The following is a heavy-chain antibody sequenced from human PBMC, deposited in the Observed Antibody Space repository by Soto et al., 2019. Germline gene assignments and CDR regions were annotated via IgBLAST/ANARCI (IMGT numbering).Heavy chain of an antibody. CDR2: IDPNDSFI. V-gene: IGHV5-10-1*01. J-gene: IGHJ3*02. CDR1: GYNFKTYW. Sequence: PGESLKISCKGFGYNFKTYWLNWVRQRPGKGLEWVGRIDPNDSFINYSPPFEGHVTISADKSISTAYLQWTRLQAADTAIYYCARPASGGSRDAFDIWGQGTMVTVSS. CDR3: ARPASGGSRDAFDI. D-gene: IGHD2-15*01.